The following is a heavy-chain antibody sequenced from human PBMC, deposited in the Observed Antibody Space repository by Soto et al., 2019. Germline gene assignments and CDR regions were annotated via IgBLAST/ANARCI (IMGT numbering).Heavy chain of an antibody. CDR2: IYPGDSDT. CDR3: ARLCYYDSSGYYPWYFDY. J-gene: IGHJ4*02. CDR1: GYSFTSYW. V-gene: IGHV5-51*01. Sequence: PGESLKISCKGSGYSFTSYWIGWVRQMPGKGLEWMGIIYPGDSDTRYSPSFQGQFTISADKSISTAYLQWSSLKASDTAMYYCARLCYYDSSGYYPWYFDYWGQGTLVTVSS. D-gene: IGHD3-22*01.